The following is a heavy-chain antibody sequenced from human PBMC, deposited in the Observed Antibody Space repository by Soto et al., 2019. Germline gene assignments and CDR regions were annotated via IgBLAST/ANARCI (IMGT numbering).Heavy chain of an antibody. J-gene: IGHJ4*02. Sequence: QVQLQESGPGLVKPSQTLSLTCTVSGGSIRSGDYYWSWIRQPPGKGLEWIGYIYYSGITYYNPSLRSPVTISVDPSKNQFSLKLTSVTAADTAVYYCARVSGSYYEFDYWGQGTLVTVSS. CDR3: ARVSGSYYEFDY. V-gene: IGHV4-30-4*01. D-gene: IGHD1-26*01. CDR2: IYYSGIT. CDR1: GGSIRSGDYY.